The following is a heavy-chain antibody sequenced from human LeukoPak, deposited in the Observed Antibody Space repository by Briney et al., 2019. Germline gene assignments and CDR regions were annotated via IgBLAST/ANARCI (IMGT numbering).Heavy chain of an antibody. CDR3: AKDYRNSDGYDFHY. D-gene: IGHD5-24*01. J-gene: IGHJ4*02. Sequence: GGSLRLSCAASGFTFSSYAMSWVRQAPGKGLEWVSAINGSGGSTYYADSVRGGFTISRDNSKNTLYLQMNSLRAEDTAVYYCAKDYRNSDGYDFHYWGQGTLVTVSS. CDR2: INGSGGST. CDR1: GFTFSSYA. V-gene: IGHV3-23*01.